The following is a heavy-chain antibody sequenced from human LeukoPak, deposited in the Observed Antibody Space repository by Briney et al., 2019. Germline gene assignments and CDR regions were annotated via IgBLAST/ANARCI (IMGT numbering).Heavy chain of an antibody. CDR2: IIPILGIA. J-gene: IGHJ4*02. V-gene: IGHV1-69*04. CDR1: GGTFSSYA. D-gene: IGHD6-13*01. CDR3: ASGYSSSWYVFDY. Sequence: GSSVKVSCKASGGTFSSYAISWVRQAPGQGLEWMGRIIPILGIANYAQKFQGRVTITADKSTSTAYMELSSLRSEDTAVYYCASGYSSSWYVFDYWGQGTLVTVSS.